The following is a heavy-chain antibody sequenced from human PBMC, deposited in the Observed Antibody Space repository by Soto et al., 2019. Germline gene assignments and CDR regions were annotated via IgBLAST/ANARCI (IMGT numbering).Heavy chain of an antibody. CDR2: IYYSGST. D-gene: IGHD6-19*01. Sequence: PSETLSLTCTVSGGPISSYYSRWIRQPPGKRLEWIGYIYYSGSTNYNPSLKSRVTISVDTSKNQFSLKLSSVTAADTAVYYSARINSGWTNWFDPRGQGTLVTVSS. V-gene: IGHV4-59*01. CDR1: GGPISSYY. CDR3: ARINSGWTNWFDP. J-gene: IGHJ5*02.